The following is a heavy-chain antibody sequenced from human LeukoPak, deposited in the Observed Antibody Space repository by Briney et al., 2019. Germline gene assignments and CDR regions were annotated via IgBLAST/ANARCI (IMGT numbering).Heavy chain of an antibody. CDR1: GGSISSSSYY. CDR3: ARHLRAMVRGVIPGWFDP. V-gene: IGHV4-39*01. Sequence: NPSETLSLTCTVSGGSISSSSYYWGWIRQPPGKGLEWVGSIYYSGSTYYNPSLKSRVTISVDTSENQFSLKLSSVTAADTAVYYCARHLRAMVRGVIPGWFDPWGQGTLVTVSS. CDR2: IYYSGST. D-gene: IGHD3-10*01. J-gene: IGHJ5*02.